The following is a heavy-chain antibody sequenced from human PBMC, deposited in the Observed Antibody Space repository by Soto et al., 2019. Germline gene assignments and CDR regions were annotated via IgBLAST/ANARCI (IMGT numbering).Heavy chain of an antibody. Sequence: QVQLVQSGAEVKKPGSSVKVSCKASGGTFSSYTISWVRQAPGQGLEWMGRIIPILGIANYAQKFQGRVTITADKSTSTAYMELSSLRSEDTAVYYCARDRTAVAGTEHYYYGMDVWGQGTTFTVSS. V-gene: IGHV1-69*08. CDR2: IIPILGIA. CDR3: ARDRTAVAGTEHYYYGMDV. D-gene: IGHD6-19*01. J-gene: IGHJ6*02. CDR1: GGTFSSYT.